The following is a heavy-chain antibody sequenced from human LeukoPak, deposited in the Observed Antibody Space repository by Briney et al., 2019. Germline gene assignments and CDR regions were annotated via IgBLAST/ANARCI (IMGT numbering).Heavy chain of an antibody. V-gene: IGHV3-23*01. Sequence: ETLSLTCTVSGGSISSSSYYWGWIRQPPGKGLEWVSAISGSGGSTYYADSVKGRFTISRDNSKNTLYLQMNSLRAEDTAVYYCAKESTYYYDSSGPADYWGQGTLVTVSS. CDR2: ISGSGGST. D-gene: IGHD3-22*01. CDR3: AKESTYYYDSSGPADY. CDR1: GGSISSSSYY. J-gene: IGHJ4*02.